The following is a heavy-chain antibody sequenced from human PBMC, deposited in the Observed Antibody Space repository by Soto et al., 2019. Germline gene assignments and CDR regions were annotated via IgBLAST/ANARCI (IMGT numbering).Heavy chain of an antibody. V-gene: IGHV3-23*01. J-gene: IGHJ2*01. CDR1: GFTFSSYA. CDR2: ISGSGGST. CDR3: AKRTVGWYFDL. Sequence: EVQLLESGGGLVQPGGSLRLSCAASGFTFSSYAMNWVRQAPGKGLEWVSVISGSGGSTYYADAVKGRFTISRDNSKNTLYLNMNSLRAEDTAVYYCAKRTVGWYFDLWGRGTLVTVSS. D-gene: IGHD4-17*01.